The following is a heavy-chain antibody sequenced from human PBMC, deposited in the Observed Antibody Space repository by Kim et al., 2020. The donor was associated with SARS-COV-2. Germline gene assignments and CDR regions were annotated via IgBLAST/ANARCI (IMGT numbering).Heavy chain of an antibody. CDR3: ARATMRDPHLYYYYYYGMDV. CDR2: MNPNSGNT. J-gene: IGHJ6*02. V-gene: IGHV1-8*01. Sequence: ASVKVSCKASGYTFTSYDINWVRQATGQGLEWMGWMNPNSGNTGYAQKFQGRVTMTRNTSISTAYMELSSLRSEDTAVYYCARATMRDPHLYYYYYYGMDVWGQGTTVTVSS. CDR1: GYTFTSYD.